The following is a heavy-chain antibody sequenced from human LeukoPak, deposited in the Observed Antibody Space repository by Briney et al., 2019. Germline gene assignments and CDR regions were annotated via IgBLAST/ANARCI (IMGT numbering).Heavy chain of an antibody. CDR1: GYTFTSYD. CDR3: ARGGGSGSYYLWYYYMDV. V-gene: IGHV1-8*03. CDR2: MNPNSGNT. Sequence: ASVKVSCKAFGYTFTSYDINWVRQATGQGLEWMGWMNPNSGNTGYAQKFQGRVTITRNTSISTAYMELSSLRSEDTAVYYCARGGGSGSYYLWYYYMDVWGKGTTVTVSS. J-gene: IGHJ6*03. D-gene: IGHD3-10*01.